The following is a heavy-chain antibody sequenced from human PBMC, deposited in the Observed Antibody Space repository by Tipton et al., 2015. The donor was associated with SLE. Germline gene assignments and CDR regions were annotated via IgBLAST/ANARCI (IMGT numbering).Heavy chain of an antibody. CDR3: ARGSGLRPLGDY. D-gene: IGHD4-17*01. CDR2: IYYSGST. CDR1: GFTVSSNY. V-gene: IGHV4-59*02. J-gene: IGHJ4*02. Sequence: LRLSCAASGFTVSSNYMSWIRQPPGKGLEWIGYIYYSGSTNYNPSLKSRVTISVDTSKNQFSLKLSSVTAADTAVYYCARGSGLRPLGDYWGQGTLVTVSS.